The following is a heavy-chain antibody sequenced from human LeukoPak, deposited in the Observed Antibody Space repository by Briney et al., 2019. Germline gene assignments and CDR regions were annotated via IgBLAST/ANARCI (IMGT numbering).Heavy chain of an antibody. CDR2: ISSYNGNT. V-gene: IGHV1-18*01. D-gene: IGHD1-26*01. J-gene: IGHJ4*02. CDR3: ARGREPPYDY. CDR1: GYTLTSYG. Sequence: ASVKDSCKASGYTLTSYGISWVRQAPGQGLEWMGWISSYNGNTNFAQKLQGRVTMTTDTSTSTAYMELRSLTSDDTAVYYCARGREPPYDYWGQGTLVTVSS.